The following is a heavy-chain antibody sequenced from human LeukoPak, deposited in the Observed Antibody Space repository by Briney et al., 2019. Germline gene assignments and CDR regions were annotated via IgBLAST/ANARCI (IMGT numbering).Heavy chain of an antibody. D-gene: IGHD3-22*01. CDR1: GFTLRSYA. V-gene: IGHV3-23*01. J-gene: IGHJ1*01. Sequence: GGSLRLSCAASGFTLRSYAMSWVRQAPGKGLEWVSAVSGSGGSTHYADSVKGRFTISRDNSKNTLYLQMNSLRAEDTAVYYCAKDVYYYDSSGYKNEYFQHWARAPWSPSPQ. CDR2: VSGSGGST. CDR3: AKDVYYYDSSGYKNEYFQH.